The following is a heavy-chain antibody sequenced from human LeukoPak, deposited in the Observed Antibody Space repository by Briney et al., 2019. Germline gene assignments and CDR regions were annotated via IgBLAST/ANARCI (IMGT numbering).Heavy chain of an antibody. V-gene: IGHV3-23*01. Sequence: PGGSLRLSCEASGFTFSSYGMSWVRQAPGKGLEWVSGISGSGDSTHYADSVKGRFTISRDNSKNTLYLQMNSLRAEDTAVYYCAKDRLWFGELSFVLDYWGQGTLVTVSS. J-gene: IGHJ4*02. CDR2: ISGSGDST. D-gene: IGHD3-10*01. CDR1: GFTFSSYG. CDR3: AKDRLWFGELSFVLDY.